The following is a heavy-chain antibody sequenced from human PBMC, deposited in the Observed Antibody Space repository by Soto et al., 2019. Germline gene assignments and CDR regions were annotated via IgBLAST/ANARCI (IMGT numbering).Heavy chain of an antibody. Sequence: SGPTLVNPTQTLTLTCTFSGFSLSTSGVGVGWIRQPPGKALEWLALIYWNDDKRYSPSLKSRLTITKDTSKNQVVLTMTNMDPLHTATYYFHAWLYKENWFDPWGQGTPV. CDR3: HAWLYKENWFDP. D-gene: IGHD3-22*01. V-gene: IGHV2-5*01. CDR1: GFSLSTSGVG. J-gene: IGHJ5*02. CDR2: IYWNDDK.